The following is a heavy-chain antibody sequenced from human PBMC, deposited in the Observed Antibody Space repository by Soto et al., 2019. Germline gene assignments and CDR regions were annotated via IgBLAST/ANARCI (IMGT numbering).Heavy chain of an antibody. CDR1: GGSVSNRNDY. CDR2: VYYRGRS. CDR3: VSQRTSVLTQAYFDY. J-gene: IGHJ4*02. V-gene: IGHV4-39*01. Sequence: XASLALTCTVSGGSVSNRNDYWGWIRQSPGKGLEWIGSVYYRGRSYSKSSVKSRVTISVDTSKNQFSLNLNSVTASDTAVYYCVSQRTSVLTQAYFDYWGPGALVTVSS. D-gene: IGHD2-8*01.